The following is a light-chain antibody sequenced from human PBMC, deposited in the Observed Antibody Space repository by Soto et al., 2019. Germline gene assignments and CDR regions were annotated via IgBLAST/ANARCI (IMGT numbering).Light chain of an antibody. Sequence: VMTQSPLSLPVPLGHPVSIXXRSSQSISSNLDWYQQKPGKAPRLXIYGASSRATGIPDRFSGSGSGTEFTLTISRLDPEDFAVYYCQQYGSAPRTFGPGTKVDIK. J-gene: IGKJ1*01. CDR2: GAS. CDR1: QSISSN. CDR3: QQYGSAPRT. V-gene: IGKV3-20*01.